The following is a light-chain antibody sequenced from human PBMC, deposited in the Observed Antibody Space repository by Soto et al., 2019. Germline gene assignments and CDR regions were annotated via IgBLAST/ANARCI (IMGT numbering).Light chain of an antibody. J-gene: IGKJ5*01. CDR2: GAS. Sequence: EIVLTQSPATLSLSPEERTTLSCRASPSVANYLAWCQQRPGQAPRLLIYGASTRAAGIPDRFSGSGSGTDFTLTITRLEPEDSAVYFCQQYTGPPTTFGQGTRLEV. CDR3: QQYTGPPTT. CDR1: PSVANY. V-gene: IGKV3-20*01.